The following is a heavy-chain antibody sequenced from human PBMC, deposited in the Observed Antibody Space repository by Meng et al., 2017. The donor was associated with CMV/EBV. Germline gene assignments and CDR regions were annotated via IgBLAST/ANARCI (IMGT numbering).Heavy chain of an antibody. CDR1: GFTFSSYG. CDR3: AKDELHVSQNYDFWSGYSTGAFDI. D-gene: IGHD3-3*01. J-gene: IGHJ3*02. V-gene: IGHV3-30*02. Sequence: GGPLRLPCAASGFTFSSYGLHWVRQVPGKGLEWVAFIRYDGSNKYYADSVKGRFTISRDNSKNTLYLQMNSLRAEDTAVYYCAKDELHVSQNYDFWSGYSTGAFDIWGQGTMVTVSS. CDR2: IRYDGSNK.